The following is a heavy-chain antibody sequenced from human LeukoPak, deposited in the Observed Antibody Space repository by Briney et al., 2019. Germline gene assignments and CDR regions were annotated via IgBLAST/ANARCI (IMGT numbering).Heavy chain of an antibody. D-gene: IGHD6-19*01. J-gene: IGHJ4*02. CDR1: GFTFCNYW. Sequence: GGSLRLSCAASGFTFCNYWMTWVRQAPGKGLEWVANIKQDGSEKYYVDSVKGRVTISRDNAKNSLFLQMNSLRAEDTAVYYCARDRYSSYWGQGTLVTVSS. CDR3: ARDRYSSY. V-gene: IGHV3-7*01. CDR2: IKQDGSEK.